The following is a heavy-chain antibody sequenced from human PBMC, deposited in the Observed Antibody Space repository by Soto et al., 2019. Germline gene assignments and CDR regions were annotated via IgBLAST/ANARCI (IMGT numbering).Heavy chain of an antibody. CDR2: ISSSSSYI. D-gene: IGHD1-26*01. J-gene: IGHJ5*02. CDR1: GFTFSSYS. V-gene: IGHV3-21*01. Sequence: PGGSLRLSCAASGFTFSSYSMNWVRQAPGKGLEWVSSISSSSSYIYYADSVKGRFTISRDNAKNSLYLQMNSLRAEDTAVYYCARDPDTSGLVGNWFEPWGQGTLVTVSS. CDR3: ARDPDTSGLVGNWFEP.